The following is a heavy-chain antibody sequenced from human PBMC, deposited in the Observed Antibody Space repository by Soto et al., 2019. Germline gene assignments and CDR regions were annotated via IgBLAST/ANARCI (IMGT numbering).Heavy chain of an antibody. V-gene: IGHV4-4*07. CDR1: GGSISSYY. J-gene: IGHJ5*02. CDR2: IYTSGST. Sequence: SETLSLTCTVSGGSISSYYWSWIRQPAGKGLEWIGRIYTSGSTNYNPSLKSRVTMSVDTSKNQFSLKLSSVTAADTAVYYCARVWRYCSGGSCRPNWFDPWGQGTLVTVSS. D-gene: IGHD2-15*01. CDR3: ARVWRYCSGGSCRPNWFDP.